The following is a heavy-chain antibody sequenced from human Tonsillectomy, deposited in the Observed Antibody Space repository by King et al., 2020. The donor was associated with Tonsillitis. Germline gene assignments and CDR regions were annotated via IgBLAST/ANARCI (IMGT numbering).Heavy chain of an antibody. CDR1: AHSFTTYW. Sequence: EWQLVQSGAEVKKSGESLRISCKGSAHSFTTYWISWVRQMPGKGLEWMGRIDPSDSHTKYSPSFQGHVTISADKSISTAYLQWSSLKASDTAMYYCAGSFYDILTGSPWDYWGQGTLVTVSS. J-gene: IGHJ4*02. CDR2: IDPSDSHT. CDR3: AGSFYDILTGSPWDY. D-gene: IGHD3-9*01. V-gene: IGHV5-10-1*03.